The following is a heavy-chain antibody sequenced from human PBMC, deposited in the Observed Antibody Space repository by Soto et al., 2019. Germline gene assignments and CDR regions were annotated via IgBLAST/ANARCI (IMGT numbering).Heavy chain of an antibody. CDR3: ARGGLVVISP. V-gene: IGHV4-31*03. Sequence: SETLSLTCTVSGGSISSGGYYWSWIRQHPGKGLEWIGYIYYSGSTYYNPSLKSRVTISVDTSKNQFSLKLSSATAADTAVYYCARGGLVVISPWGQGTLVTVSS. D-gene: IGHD3-22*01. CDR2: IYYSGST. CDR1: GGSISSGGYY. J-gene: IGHJ4*02.